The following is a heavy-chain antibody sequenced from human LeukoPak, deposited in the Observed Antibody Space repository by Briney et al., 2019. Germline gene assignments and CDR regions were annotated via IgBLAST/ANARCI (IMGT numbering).Heavy chain of an antibody. CDR1: GFTFSTYG. Sequence: GRSLRLSCAASGFTFSTYGMHWVRQAPGKGLEWVAVIWYDGNNKYYADSVKGRFTISRDNSKHTLYLQMNSLRAEDTAVYYCARPDYGGNSGVFYWGQGTLVTVSS. V-gene: IGHV3-33*01. CDR2: IWYDGNNK. J-gene: IGHJ4*02. D-gene: IGHD4-23*01. CDR3: ARPDYGGNSGVFY.